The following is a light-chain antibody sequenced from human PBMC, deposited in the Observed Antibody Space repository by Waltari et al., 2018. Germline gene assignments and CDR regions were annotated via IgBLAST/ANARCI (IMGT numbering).Light chain of an antibody. CDR3: QQYDDALFT. V-gene: IGKV3-20*01. CDR2: GAS. J-gene: IGKJ3*01. Sequence: EIVLTQSPGTVSLSPGERATLSCRASRSVPTYSVAWYQQKPGQPPRLLISGASSRATGVPDRFSGSGSGTDFTLTINTLEPEDFAVYYCQQYDDALFTFGPGTKVDIE. CDR1: RSVPTYS.